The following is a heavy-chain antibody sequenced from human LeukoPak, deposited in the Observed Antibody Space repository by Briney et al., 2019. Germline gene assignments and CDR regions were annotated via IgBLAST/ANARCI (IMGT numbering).Heavy chain of an antibody. D-gene: IGHD1-20*01. Sequence: PGGSLRLSCAASGFTFSSYWMSWVRQAPGKGLEWVANIKQDGSEKYYVDSVKGRFTISGDNAKNSLYLQMNSLRAEDTAVYYCAREITDEDYFDYWSQGTLVTVSS. CDR2: IKQDGSEK. CDR3: AREITDEDYFDY. CDR1: GFTFSSYW. V-gene: IGHV3-7*01. J-gene: IGHJ4*02.